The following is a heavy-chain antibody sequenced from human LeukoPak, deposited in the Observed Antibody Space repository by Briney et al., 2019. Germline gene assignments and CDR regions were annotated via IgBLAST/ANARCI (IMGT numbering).Heavy chain of an antibody. CDR2: ISSGEGST. V-gene: IGHV3-23*01. CDR1: GFTFRSYP. J-gene: IGHJ4*02. CDR3: TKLLGATWVTALDF. Sequence: AGGSLRLSCAASGFTFRSYPMNWVRQATGKGLEWVSGISSGEGSTYYADSVKGRFTISRDHSKNTVYLQMDSLRAEDTAVYYCTKLLGATWVTALDFWGQGTLVTVSS. D-gene: IGHD1-26*01.